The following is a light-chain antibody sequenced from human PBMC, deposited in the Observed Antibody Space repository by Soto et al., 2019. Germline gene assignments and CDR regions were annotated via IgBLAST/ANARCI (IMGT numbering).Light chain of an antibody. V-gene: IGKV3-15*01. CDR2: YTS. CDR3: QQYNKWPQFT. J-gene: IGKJ2*01. Sequence: DIVMTQSPATLSVSPGERATLFCRXSQSISSSLAWYQQKPGQAPRLLIYYTSTRATGFPARFSGGGSGTEFTLTISSLQSEDSAFYYCQQYNKWPQFTFGQGTKVDIK. CDR1: QSISSS.